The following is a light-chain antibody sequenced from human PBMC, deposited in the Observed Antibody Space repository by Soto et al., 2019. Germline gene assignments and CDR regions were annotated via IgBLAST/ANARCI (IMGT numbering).Light chain of an antibody. Sequence: QSVLTQPASVSGSPGQSITISFTGTSSDIGTYIYVSWYLQHPGKAPKLLIYEVGNRPSGVSNRFSGSKSGTTASLPISGIQDEDEADYYCSSYTSSNSVVFGGGTKLTVL. V-gene: IGLV2-14*01. CDR2: EVG. J-gene: IGLJ2*01. CDR1: SSDIGTYIY. CDR3: SSYTSSNSVV.